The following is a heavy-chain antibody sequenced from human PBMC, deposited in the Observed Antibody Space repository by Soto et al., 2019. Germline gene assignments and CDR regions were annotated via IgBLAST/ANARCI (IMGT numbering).Heavy chain of an antibody. J-gene: IGHJ6*02. V-gene: IGHV3-30*18. CDR3: AKDLKTAYYDFWSGSYYYGMDV. CDR2: ISYDGSNK. D-gene: IGHD3-3*01. Sequence: QVQLVESGGGVVQPGRSLRLSCAASGFTFSSYGMHWVRQAPGKGLEWVAVISYDGSNKYYADSVKGRFTISRDNSKNTLDLQMNSLRAEDTDVYYCAKDLKTAYYDFWSGSYYYGMDVWGQGTTVTVSS. CDR1: GFTFSSYG.